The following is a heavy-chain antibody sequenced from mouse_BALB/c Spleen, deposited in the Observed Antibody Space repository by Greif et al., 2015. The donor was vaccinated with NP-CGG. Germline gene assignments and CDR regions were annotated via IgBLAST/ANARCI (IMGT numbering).Heavy chain of an antibody. J-gene: IGHJ4*01. V-gene: IGHV5-4*02. CDR2: ISDGGSYT. CDR1: GFTFSDYY. D-gene: IGHD2-4*01. CDR3: ARDQGLRGAVDY. Sequence: EVKLMESGGGLVKPGGSLKLSCAASGFTFSDYYMYWVRQTPEKRLEWVATISDGGSYTYYPNSVKGRFTISRDNAKNNLYLQMSSLKSEDTAMYYCARDQGLRGAVDYWGQGTSVTVSS.